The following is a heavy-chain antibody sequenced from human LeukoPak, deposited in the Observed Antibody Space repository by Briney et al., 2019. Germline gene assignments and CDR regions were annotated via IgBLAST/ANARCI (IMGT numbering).Heavy chain of an antibody. D-gene: IGHD6-19*01. J-gene: IGHJ4*02. CDR1: GFTFSSYA. Sequence: GGSLRLSCAASGFTFSSYAMSWVRQAPGKGLEWVSAISGSGGSTYYADSVKGRFTISRDNSKNTLYLQMNSLRAEDTAVYYCAKDRPPRIAVAGTPYYFDYWDQGTLVTVSS. CDR2: ISGSGGST. V-gene: IGHV3-23*01. CDR3: AKDRPPRIAVAGTPYYFDY.